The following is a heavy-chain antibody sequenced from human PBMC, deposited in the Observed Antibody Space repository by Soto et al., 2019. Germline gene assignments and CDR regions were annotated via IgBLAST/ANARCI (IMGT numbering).Heavy chain of an antibody. CDR2: ISDNGGST. J-gene: IGHJ3*02. CDR1: GFTFSTYA. Sequence: EVQLLESGGGLVQPGESLRLSCAASGFTFSTYAMTWVRQAPGKGLEWVSGISDNGGSTYYADSVKGRFTISCDIAESTLYLQMNSLSAEDTALYYCANGRETGTTRLWAFDIWGQGTMVTVSS. CDR3: ANGRETGTTRLWAFDI. V-gene: IGHV3-23*01. D-gene: IGHD1-1*01.